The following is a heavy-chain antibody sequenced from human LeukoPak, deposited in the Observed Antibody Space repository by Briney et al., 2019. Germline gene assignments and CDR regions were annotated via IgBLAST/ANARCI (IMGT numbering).Heavy chain of an antibody. CDR2: MNPNSGNT. CDR1: GYTFTSYD. J-gene: IGHJ5*02. CDR3: ARFAAAGNWFDP. D-gene: IGHD6-13*01. Sequence: ASVKVSCKASGYTFTSYDINWVRQATGQGLEWMGWMNPNSGNTGYAQKFQGRVTITRNTSISTAYMELSSLRSEDTAVYYCARFAAAGNWFDPWGQGTLVTVSS. V-gene: IGHV1-8*03.